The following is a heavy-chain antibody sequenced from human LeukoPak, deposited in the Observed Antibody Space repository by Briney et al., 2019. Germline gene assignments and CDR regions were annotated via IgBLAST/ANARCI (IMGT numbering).Heavy chain of an antibody. CDR1: GFTFGDYG. D-gene: IGHD1-26*01. V-gene: IGHV3-20*01. Sequence: GGSLRLSCAASGFTFGDYGMSWVRQAPGKGLEWVSGINWNGGSTGYADSVKGRFTISRDNAKNSLYLQMNSLRAEDTAFYQCARGFVRVKWALDSCDYWGQGTLVTVSS. CDR3: ARGFVRVKWALDSCDY. J-gene: IGHJ4*02. CDR2: INWNGGST.